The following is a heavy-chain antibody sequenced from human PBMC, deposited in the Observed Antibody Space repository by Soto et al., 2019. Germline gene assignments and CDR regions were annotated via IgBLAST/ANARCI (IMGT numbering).Heavy chain of an antibody. J-gene: IGHJ6*02. V-gene: IGHV3-33*01. CDR2: IWYDGSNK. CDR1: GFTFSSYG. Sequence: PGGSLRLSCAASGFTFSSYGMHWVRQAPGKGLEWVAVIWYDGSNKYYADSVKGRFTISRDNSKNTLYLQMNSLRAEDTAVYYCARDLGYYGRTTPGFGIYYYYGMDVWGQGTTVTVSS. D-gene: IGHD3-10*02. CDR3: ARDLGYYGRTTPGFGIYYYYGMDV.